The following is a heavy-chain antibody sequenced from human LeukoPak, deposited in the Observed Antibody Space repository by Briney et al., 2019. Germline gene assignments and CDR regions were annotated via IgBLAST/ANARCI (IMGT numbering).Heavy chain of an antibody. J-gene: IGHJ4*02. V-gene: IGHV3-7*01. CDR3: ARLNYYDVGVGFDY. D-gene: IGHD3-22*01. CDR1: GFTFSSYW. Sequence: GGSLRLSCAASGFTFSSYWMSWVRQAPGKGLEWVANIKQDGSEKYYVDSVKGRFTISRDNAKNSLFLQMNSLRADDTAVYYCARLNYYDVGVGFDYWGQGTLVTVSS. CDR2: IKQDGSEK.